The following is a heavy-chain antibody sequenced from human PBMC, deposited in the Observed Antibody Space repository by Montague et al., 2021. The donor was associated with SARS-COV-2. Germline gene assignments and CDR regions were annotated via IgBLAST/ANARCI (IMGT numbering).Heavy chain of an antibody. CDR1: GDSFNSPKYY. J-gene: IGHJ3*02. CDR3: ARGSYGSGSYHAFDI. V-gene: IGHV4-39*01. Sequence: SETLSLTCTVSGDSFNSPKYYCAWIRQPPGKGLEWIGSSYHSGTTXDXXXXRXQATMSVDTSKTQFSLKMNSVTAADTAVYYCARGSYGSGSYHAFDIWSQGTVVAVSS. CDR2: SYHSGTT. D-gene: IGHD3-10*01.